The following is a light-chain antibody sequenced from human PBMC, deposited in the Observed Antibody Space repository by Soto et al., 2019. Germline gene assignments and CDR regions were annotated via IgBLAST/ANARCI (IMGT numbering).Light chain of an antibody. CDR1: QSISSY. CDR3: QQSYSTLGRT. CDR2: AAS. Sequence: DIQMTQSPSCLSASVGDRVTMTCRASQSISSYLNWYQQKPGKAPKLLIYAASSLQSGVPSRFSGSGSGTDFTLTISSLQPEDFATYYCQQSYSTLGRTFGQGTTVDIK. V-gene: IGKV1-39*01. J-gene: IGKJ1*01.